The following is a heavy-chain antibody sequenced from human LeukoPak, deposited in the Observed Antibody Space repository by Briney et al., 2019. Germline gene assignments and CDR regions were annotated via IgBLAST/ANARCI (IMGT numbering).Heavy chain of an antibody. Sequence: GGSLRLSCAGSGFTFINYGMIWVRQAPGKGLEWVSYISSSGNTIYYADSVKGRFTISRDNAKNSLYLQMNSLRAEDTAVYYCASGGKQTNWGNYWGQGTLVTVSS. CDR1: GFTFINYG. V-gene: IGHV3-48*04. CDR3: ASGGKQTNWGNY. CDR2: ISSSGNTI. J-gene: IGHJ4*02. D-gene: IGHD7-27*01.